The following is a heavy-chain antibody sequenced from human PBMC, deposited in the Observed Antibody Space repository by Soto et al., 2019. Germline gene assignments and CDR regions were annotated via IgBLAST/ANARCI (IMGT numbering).Heavy chain of an antibody. D-gene: IGHD1-26*01. CDR1: GFTVSSNY. J-gene: IGHJ6*02. V-gene: IGHV3-53*01. Sequence: GGSLRLSCAASGFTVSSNYMSWVRQAPGKGLEWVSVIYSGGSTYYADSVKGRFTISRDNSKNTLYLQMNRLRAEDTAVYYCAREGGPRRMDVWGQGITVTVSS. CDR2: IYSGGST. CDR3: AREGGPRRMDV.